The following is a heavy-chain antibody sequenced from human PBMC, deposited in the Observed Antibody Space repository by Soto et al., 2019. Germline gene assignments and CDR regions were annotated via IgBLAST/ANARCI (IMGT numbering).Heavy chain of an antibody. V-gene: IGHV1-69*12. J-gene: IGHJ6*02. CDR2: IIPNIGTA. Sequence: QVQLVQSGAEVKKPGSSVKVSCKASGGTFSSYAISWVRQAPGQGLEWMGGIIPNIGTANYAEKFQGRVTITADESTSTAYKELSSLNSQNTAVYYYAGRLDGSYGLPPLAPGGMDVWGQGTTVTVSS. CDR3: AGRLDGSYGLPPLAPGGMDV. CDR1: GGTFSSYA. D-gene: IGHD5-18*01.